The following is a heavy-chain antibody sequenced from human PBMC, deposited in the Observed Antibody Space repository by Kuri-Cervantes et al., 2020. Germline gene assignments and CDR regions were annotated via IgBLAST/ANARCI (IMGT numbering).Heavy chain of an antibody. CDR3: ARDVKRYSSGRAPFDY. D-gene: IGHD6-19*01. CDR1: GGSFSGYY. J-gene: IGHJ4*02. V-gene: IGHV4-34*01. Sequence: SQTLSLTCAVYGGSFSGYYWSWIRQPPGKGLEWIGEINHSGSTNYNPSLKSRVTISVDTSKNQFSLKLSSVTAADTAVYYCARDVKRYSSGRAPFDYWGQGTLVTVSS. CDR2: INHSGST.